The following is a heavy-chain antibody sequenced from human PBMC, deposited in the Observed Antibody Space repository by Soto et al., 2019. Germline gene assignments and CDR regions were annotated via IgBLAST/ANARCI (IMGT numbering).Heavy chain of an antibody. D-gene: IGHD4-17*01. CDR1: GGSISSGDYY. Sequence: QVQLQESGPGLVKPSQTLSLTCTVSGGSISSGDYYWSWIRQPPGKGLEWIGYIYYSVSTYYNPSLRSRVTISVDTSKNQFSLKLSSVTAADTAVYYCARRMTTVTTSAHMDVWGQGTTVTVSS. V-gene: IGHV4-30-4*01. CDR3: ARRMTTVTTSAHMDV. J-gene: IGHJ6*02. CDR2: IYYSVST.